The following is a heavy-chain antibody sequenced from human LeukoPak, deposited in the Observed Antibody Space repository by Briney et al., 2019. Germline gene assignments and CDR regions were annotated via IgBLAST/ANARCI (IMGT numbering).Heavy chain of an antibody. J-gene: IGHJ3*02. V-gene: IGHV5-51*01. D-gene: IGHD3-10*01. CDR2: ISPDDSDI. CDR3: ARQIAGSAPGYDAFDI. Sequence: GESLKISCQGSGYSFTSYWIVWVRQMPGKGLEWMGIISPDDSDITYSPSFQGQVTISADKSISIAYLQWGSLKASDTALYYCARQIAGSAPGYDAFDIWGQGTMVSVSS. CDR1: GYSFTSYW.